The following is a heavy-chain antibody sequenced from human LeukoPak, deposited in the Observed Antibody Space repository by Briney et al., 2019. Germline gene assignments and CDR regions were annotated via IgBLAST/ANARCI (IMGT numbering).Heavy chain of an antibody. CDR1: GGTFSSYA. CDR2: IIPIFGIA. CDR3: AREYSGVAGPDLPLVY. D-gene: IGHD5-12*01. Sequence: ASVKVSCKASGGTFSSYAISWVRQAPGQGLEWMGRIIPIFGIANYAQKFQDRVAITADESTSTAYMELSSLRSEDTAVYYCAREYSGVAGPDLPLVYWGQGTLVTVSS. J-gene: IGHJ4*02. V-gene: IGHV1-69*13.